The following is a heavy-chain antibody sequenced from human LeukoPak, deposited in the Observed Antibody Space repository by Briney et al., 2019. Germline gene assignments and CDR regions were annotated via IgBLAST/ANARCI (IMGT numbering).Heavy chain of an antibody. D-gene: IGHD3-22*01. J-gene: IGHJ4*02. V-gene: IGHV3-20*04. CDR1: GFTFDDYG. Sequence: GGSLRLSCAASGFTFDDYGVSWVRQAPGKGLEWVSGINWNGGSTGYADSVKGRFTISRDNAKNSLYLQMNSLRAEDTALYYCARVEYYYDSSGYFDYWGQGTLVTVSS. CDR2: INWNGGST. CDR3: ARVEYYYDSSGYFDY.